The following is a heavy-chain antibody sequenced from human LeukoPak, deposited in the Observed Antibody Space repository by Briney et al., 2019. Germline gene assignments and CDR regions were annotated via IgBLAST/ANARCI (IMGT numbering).Heavy chain of an antibody. V-gene: IGHV3-23*01. D-gene: IGHD3-10*01. CDR3: AKRKATMVRGVKYYYGMDV. J-gene: IGHJ6*02. Sequence: GGSLRLSCAASGFTFSSYAMSWVPQAPGKGLEWVSAISGSGGSTYYADSVKGRFTISRDNSKNTPYLQMNSLRAEDTAVYYCAKRKATMVRGVKYYYGMDVWGQGTTVPVSS. CDR1: GFTFSSYA. CDR2: ISGSGGST.